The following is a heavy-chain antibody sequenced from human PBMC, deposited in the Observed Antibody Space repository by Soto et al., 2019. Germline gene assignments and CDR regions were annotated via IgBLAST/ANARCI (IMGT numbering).Heavy chain of an antibody. V-gene: IGHV1-18*01. CDR2: ISAHNGNT. D-gene: IGHD1-1*01. J-gene: IGHJ4*02. Sequence: QVHLVQSGAEVKRPGASVKVSCKGSGYTFTTYGITCVRQAPGQGLEWVGWISAHNGNTNYAQKLQGRVTVTRDTSTITSYMELRSLRSDDTAVYYCERRRYGDYWGQGALVTVSS. CDR3: ERRRYGDY. CDR1: GYTFTTYG.